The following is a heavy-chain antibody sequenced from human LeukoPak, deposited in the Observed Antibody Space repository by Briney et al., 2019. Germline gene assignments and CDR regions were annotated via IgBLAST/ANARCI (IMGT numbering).Heavy chain of an antibody. CDR3: AKDRPFGFGELLPYYFDY. CDR2: ISYDGSKK. Sequence: GGSLRLSCAASGFTFTNNGMHWVRQAPGKGLEWVAIISYDGSKKFYADSVKGRFTISRDTSKNTLYLQMNSLRAEDTAVYYCAKDRPFGFGELLPYYFDYWGQGTLVTVSS. V-gene: IGHV3-30*18. D-gene: IGHD3-10*01. J-gene: IGHJ4*02. CDR1: GFTFTNNG.